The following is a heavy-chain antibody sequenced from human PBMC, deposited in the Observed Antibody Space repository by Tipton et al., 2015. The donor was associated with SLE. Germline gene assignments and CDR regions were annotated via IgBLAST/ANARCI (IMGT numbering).Heavy chain of an antibody. CDR1: GDSIRRAGYS. D-gene: IGHD3-16*02. CDR2: IYHNGSP. V-gene: IGHV4-30-2*01. Sequence: TLSLTCAVSGDSIRRAGYSWSWIRQPPGKGLEWIGYIYHNGSPYYNPSLKSRVTISLDTSKNQFSLKLSSVTAADTAVYYCARQTARLSPIDYWGQGTLVTVSS. J-gene: IGHJ4*02. CDR3: ARQTARLSPIDY.